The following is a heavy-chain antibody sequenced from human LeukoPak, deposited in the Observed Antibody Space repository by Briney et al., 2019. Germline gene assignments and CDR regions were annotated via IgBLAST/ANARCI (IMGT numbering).Heavy chain of an antibody. CDR3: ARDNWGFDI. CDR1: GFSFSGYW. V-gene: IGHV3-7*04. D-gene: IGHD7-27*01. J-gene: IGHJ3*02. Sequence: GGSLRLSCAVSGFSFSGYWLNWVRQAPGRGLEWVASINLDGSEKYSVDSVKGRFTISRDNAKNSLYLQMNSLSAEDTAVYYCARDNWGFDIWGQGTMVTVSS. CDR2: INLDGSEK.